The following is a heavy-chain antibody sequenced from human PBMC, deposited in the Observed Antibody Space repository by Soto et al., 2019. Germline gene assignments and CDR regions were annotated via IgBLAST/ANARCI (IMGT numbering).Heavy chain of an antibody. CDR2: IKQDGSEK. Sequence: PGGSLRLSCAASGFTFSSYWMSWVRQAPGKGLEWVANIKQDGSEKYYVDSVKGRFTISRDNAKNSLYLQMNSLRAEDTAVYYCARDVYYYDSSGEFDPWGQGTLVTVSS. CDR3: ARDVYYYDSSGEFDP. CDR1: GFTFSSYW. D-gene: IGHD3-22*01. J-gene: IGHJ5*02. V-gene: IGHV3-7*04.